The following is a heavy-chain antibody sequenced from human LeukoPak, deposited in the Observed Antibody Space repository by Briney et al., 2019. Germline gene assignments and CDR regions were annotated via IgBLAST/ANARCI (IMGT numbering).Heavy chain of an antibody. J-gene: IGHJ4*02. CDR2: IYYHGNNK. CDR1: GFTFSNYG. V-gene: IGHV3-30*02. Sequence: GGSLRLSCAASGFTFSNYGMHWVRQAPGKGLEWVAFIYYHGNNKNYADFVKGRFTISRDNSKNTLFLQMNSLRAEDTAVYYCARGNYYGSGFAFWGQGSLVTVSS. D-gene: IGHD3-10*01. CDR3: ARGNYYGSGFAF.